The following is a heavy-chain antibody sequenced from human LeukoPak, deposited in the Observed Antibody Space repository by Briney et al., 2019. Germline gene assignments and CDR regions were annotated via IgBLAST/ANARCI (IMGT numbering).Heavy chain of an antibody. V-gene: IGHV4-30-2*01. CDR1: GVSISSGGWY. CDR2: MYHSGST. CDR3: ARDFGQWGLDY. D-gene: IGHD2-8*01. Sequence: PSETLSLTCTVSGVSISSGGWYWSWIRQPPGKGLEWIGYMYHSGSTYYNASLKSRVTISIDRSKNQFSLKLTSVTAADTAVYYCARDFGQWGLDYWGQGTLVTVSS. J-gene: IGHJ4*02.